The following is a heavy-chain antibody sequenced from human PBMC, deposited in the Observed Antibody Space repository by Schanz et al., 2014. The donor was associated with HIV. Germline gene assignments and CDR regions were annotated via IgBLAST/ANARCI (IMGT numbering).Heavy chain of an antibody. V-gene: IGHV3-9*01. D-gene: IGHD3-3*01. CDR3: ARDWRPNYDFWSGSIGVIGMDV. J-gene: IGHJ6*02. Sequence: EVQLVESGGGLVQPGRSLRLSCAASGFTFDDYAMHWVRQAPGKGLEWVSGITWSSGSKGYADSVKGRFTISRDNSKNTLYLQMNSLRAEDTAVYYCARDWRPNYDFWSGSIGVIGMDVWGQGTTVTVSS. CDR1: GFTFDDYA. CDR2: ITWSSGSK.